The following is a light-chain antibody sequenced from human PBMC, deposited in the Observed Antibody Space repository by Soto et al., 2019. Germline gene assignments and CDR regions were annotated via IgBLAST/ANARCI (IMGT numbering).Light chain of an antibody. CDR3: QQYINDLPA. CDR2: WAS. V-gene: IGKV4-1*01. CDR1: QTLLYFANNLNY. J-gene: IGKJ1*01. Sequence: LVLTPSPESLALSLGESSTINCKSSQTLLYFANNLNYLAWYQQKPGQPPRLLIYWASTRESGVPDRFSGSGSGTDFTLTISSLQAEDVAVYYCQQYINDLPAFGQGTKVDI.